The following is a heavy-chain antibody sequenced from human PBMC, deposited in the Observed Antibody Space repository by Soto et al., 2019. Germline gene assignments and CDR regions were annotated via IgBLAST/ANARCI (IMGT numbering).Heavy chain of an antibody. CDR1: GFTFNRYA. CDR2: ISGSGGST. Sequence: EVQLLESGGGLVQSGGSLRLSCAASGFTFNRYALSWVRQAPGKGLEWVSAISGSGGSTYYVDSVKRRFTLSRDNPKNTLNLQMNSLRAEDTAGYCCARDLLQQLVQYFQHGGQGTLVAVSS. CDR3: ARDLLQQLVQYFQH. J-gene: IGHJ1*01. V-gene: IGHV3-23*01. D-gene: IGHD6-13*01.